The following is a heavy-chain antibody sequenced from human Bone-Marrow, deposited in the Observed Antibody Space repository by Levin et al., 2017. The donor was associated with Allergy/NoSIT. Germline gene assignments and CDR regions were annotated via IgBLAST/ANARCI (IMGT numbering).Heavy chain of an antibody. Sequence: AGGSLRLSCAASGFTVSSNYMSWVRQAPGKGLEWVSVIYSGGSTYYADSVKGRFTISRDNSKNTLYLQMNSLRAEDTAVYYCARTTSSGWSGFDYWGQGTLVTVSS. V-gene: IGHV3-53*01. CDR2: IYSGGST. J-gene: IGHJ4*02. CDR1: GFTVSSNY. CDR3: ARTTSSGWSGFDY. D-gene: IGHD6-19*01.